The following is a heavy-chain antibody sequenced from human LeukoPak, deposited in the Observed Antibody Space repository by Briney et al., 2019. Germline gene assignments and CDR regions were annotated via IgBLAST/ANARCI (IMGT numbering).Heavy chain of an antibody. CDR2: IYYSGST. CDR1: GGSISSYY. J-gene: IGHJ4*02. D-gene: IGHD3-22*01. CDR3: ARSYYYDSSGYYYIDY. Sequence: SETLSLTCTVSGGSISSYYWSWIRQPPGKGLEWIGYIYYSGSTKYNPSVKSRVTISVDTSKYQSSLRLSSVTAADTAVYYCARSYYYDSSGYYYIDYWGQGTLVTVSS. V-gene: IGHV4-59*01.